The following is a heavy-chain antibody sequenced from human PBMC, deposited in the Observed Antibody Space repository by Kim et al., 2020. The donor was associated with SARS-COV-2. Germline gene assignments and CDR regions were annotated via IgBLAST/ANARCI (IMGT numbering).Heavy chain of an antibody. D-gene: IGHD3-22*01. Sequence: SETLSLTCVVSGGYISSGGHTWSWIRQPPGKGLEWIGYIHHRGSTHYNPSLKTRVTISVDTSKNEFFLKLSSVTAADTAVYYCARVRSSYDGTGYQDAFGVWGPETMVIVSS. J-gene: IGHJ3*01. V-gene: IGHV4-30-2*01. CDR3: ARVRSSYDGTGYQDAFGV. CDR1: GGYISSGGHT. CDR2: IHHRGST.